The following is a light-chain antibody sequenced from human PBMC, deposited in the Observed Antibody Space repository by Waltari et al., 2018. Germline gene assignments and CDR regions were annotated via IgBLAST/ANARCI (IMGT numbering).Light chain of an antibody. CDR3: KKRSQWPPVT. Sequence: EIVLTQSPATLSLSPGERATLSCRASQSVNTYLALYQQKPGQAPRLLIYDASNRATGIPARFSGSGSGTDFTLTISSLEPEDFAIYYCKKRSQWPPVTFGPGTKVNIK. J-gene: IGKJ3*01. CDR2: DAS. CDR1: QSVNTY. V-gene: IGKV3-11*01.